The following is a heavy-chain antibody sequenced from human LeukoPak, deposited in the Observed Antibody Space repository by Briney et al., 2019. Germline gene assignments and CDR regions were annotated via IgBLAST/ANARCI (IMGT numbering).Heavy chain of an antibody. J-gene: IGHJ4*02. D-gene: IGHD3-22*01. CDR3: ARWVYYYDSSGYYYFDY. V-gene: IGHV7-4-1*02. Sequence: ASVKVSCKASGYTFTSYAMNWVRRAPGQGLEWMGWINTNTGNPTYAQGFTGRFVFSLDTSVSTAYLQISSLKAEDTAVYYCARWVYYYDSSGYYYFDYWGQGTLVTVSS. CDR2: INTNTGNP. CDR1: GYTFTSYA.